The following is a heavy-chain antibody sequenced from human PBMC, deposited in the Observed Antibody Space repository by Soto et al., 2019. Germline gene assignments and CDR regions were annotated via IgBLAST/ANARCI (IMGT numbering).Heavy chain of an antibody. CDR1: GFSLSTSGVG. CDR3: AHSPRYQPLLLRRWFDP. Sequence: SGPTLVNPTQTLTLTCTFSGFSLSTSGVGVGWIRQPPGKALEWLALIYWDDDKRYSPSLKSRLTITKDTSKNQVVLTMTNMDPVDTATYYCAHSPRYQPLLLRRWFDPWGQGTLVTVSS. CDR2: IYWDDDK. J-gene: IGHJ5*02. V-gene: IGHV2-5*02. D-gene: IGHD2-21*02.